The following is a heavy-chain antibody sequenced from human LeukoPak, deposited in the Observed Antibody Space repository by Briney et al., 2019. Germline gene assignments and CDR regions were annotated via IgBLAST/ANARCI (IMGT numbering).Heavy chain of an antibody. CDR1: ALTFSNYW. Sequence: GRSLRLSWAPSALTFSNYWTSSVRQTPGKGLEWVANIKKDGSEKYYVDSGKGRFTISRDNAKNSVYLQMNSLRAEDTAVYYCAKLSTAVAGQDRWGQGALVTVSS. D-gene: IGHD6-19*01. CDR3: AKLSTAVAGQDR. CDR2: IKKDGSEK. J-gene: IGHJ5*02. V-gene: IGHV3-7*01.